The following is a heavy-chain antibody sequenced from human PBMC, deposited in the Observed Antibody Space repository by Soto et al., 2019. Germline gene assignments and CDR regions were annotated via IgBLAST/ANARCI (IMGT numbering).Heavy chain of an antibody. D-gene: IGHD3-16*01. V-gene: IGHV3-33*01. CDR1: GFTFSTYG. Sequence: QVQLVESGGGVVQPGRSLRLSCAASGFTFSTYGMHWVRQAPGKGLEWVAVIWHDGSNKWYGDSVKGRFTISRDNSQNTLYLQMSGLRAEDTAVYYCARDGEGGGRSGRDDYFDYWGQGTLVTVSS. J-gene: IGHJ4*02. CDR3: ARDGEGGGRSGRDDYFDY. CDR2: IWHDGSNK.